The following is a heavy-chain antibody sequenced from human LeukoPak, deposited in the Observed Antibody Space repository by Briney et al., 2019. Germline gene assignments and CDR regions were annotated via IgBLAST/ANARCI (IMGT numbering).Heavy chain of an antibody. CDR3: ARVAARPRTDAFDI. CDR2: INPNSGGT. CDR1: GYTFTSYD. V-gene: IGHV1-2*02. D-gene: IGHD6-6*01. Sequence: ASVKVSCKASGYTFTSYDINWVRQAPGQGLEWMGWINPNSGGTNYAQKFQGRVTMTRDTSISTAYMELSRLRSDDTAVYYCARVAARPRTDAFDIWGQGTMVTVSS. J-gene: IGHJ3*02.